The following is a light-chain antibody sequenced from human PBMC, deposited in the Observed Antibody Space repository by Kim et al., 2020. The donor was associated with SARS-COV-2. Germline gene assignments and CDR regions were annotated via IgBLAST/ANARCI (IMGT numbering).Light chain of an antibody. CDR1: QDISNY. CDR2: DAS. J-gene: IGKJ2*01. V-gene: IGKV1-33*01. CDR3: QQYDNLPLYT. Sequence: ASVGDRVTITCQASQDISNYLNWYQQKPGKAPKLLIYDASNLETGVPSRFSGSGSGTDFTFTISSLQPEDIATYYCQQYDNLPLYTFGQGTKVDIK.